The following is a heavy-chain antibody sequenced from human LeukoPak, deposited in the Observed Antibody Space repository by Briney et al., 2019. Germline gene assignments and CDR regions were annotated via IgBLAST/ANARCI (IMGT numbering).Heavy chain of an antibody. CDR2: ISSSSSYI. CDR1: GFTFSSYS. CDR3: AILIAAAKTTY. V-gene: IGHV3-21*01. D-gene: IGHD6-13*01. J-gene: IGHJ1*01. Sequence: PGGSLRLSCAASGFTFSSYSMNWVRQAPGKGLEWVSSISSSSSYIYYADSVKGRFTISRDNAKNSLYLQMNSPRADDTAVYYCAILIAAAKTTYWSQATLATASS.